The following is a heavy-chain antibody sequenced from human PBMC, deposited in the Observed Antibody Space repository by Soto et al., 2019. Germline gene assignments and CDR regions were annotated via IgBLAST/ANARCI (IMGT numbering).Heavy chain of an antibody. V-gene: IGHV4-39*01. CDR1: GASVNSYY. CDR2: IYYSGST. D-gene: IGHD3-22*01. J-gene: IGHJ6*02. CDR3: ARIQYYDSSGYYLNQKKNYYYGMDV. Sequence: SETLSLTCTVSGASVNSYYWGWIRQPPGKGLEWIGSIYYSGSTYYNPSLKSRVTISVDTSKNQFSLKLSSVTAADTAVYYCARIQYYDSSGYYLNQKKNYYYGMDVWGQGTTVTVSS.